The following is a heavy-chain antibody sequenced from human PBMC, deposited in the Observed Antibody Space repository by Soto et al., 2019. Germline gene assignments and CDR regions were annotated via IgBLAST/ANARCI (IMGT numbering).Heavy chain of an antibody. CDR1: GYTFTSYS. J-gene: IGHJ5*02. V-gene: IGHV1-3*01. D-gene: IGHD6-19*01. CDR2: INVGNGNT. CDR3: ARERWGSGSRWFDP. Sequence: ASVKVSCKASGYTFTSYSMHWVRQAPGQRLEWMGWINVGNGNTKYSQKFQGGVTITTDTSASTAYMELSSLTSEDTAVYYCARERWGSGSRWFDPWGQGTLVTVSS.